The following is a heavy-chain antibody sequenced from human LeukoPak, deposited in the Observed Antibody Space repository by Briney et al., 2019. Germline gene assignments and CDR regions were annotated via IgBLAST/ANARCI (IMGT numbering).Heavy chain of an antibody. CDR1: GYTFSSFD. J-gene: IGHJ6*03. V-gene: IGHV1-8*02. CDR3: ARGWYPSGREVTHSQYYYMDV. CDR2: MNTNSGNT. Sequence: ASVKVSCKTSGYTFSSFDINWVRQATGQGLEWMGWMNTNSGNTGYAQKFQGRITMTRNISISTAYMELSSLGSEDTAVYYCARGWYPSGREVTHSQYYYMDVWGKGSTITVSS. D-gene: IGHD6-13*01.